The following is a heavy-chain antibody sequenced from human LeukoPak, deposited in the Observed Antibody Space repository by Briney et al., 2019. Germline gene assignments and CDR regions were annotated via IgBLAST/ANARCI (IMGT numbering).Heavy chain of an antibody. J-gene: IGHJ5*02. Sequence: ASVKVSCKASGYTFTSYGISWVRQAPGQGLEWMGWISAYNGNTNYAQKLQGRVTMTTDTSTSTAYMELSSLRSEDTAVYYCAAEGDYDSSGLDPWGQGTLVTVSS. D-gene: IGHD3-22*01. CDR3: AAEGDYDSSGLDP. CDR1: GYTFTSYG. CDR2: ISAYNGNT. V-gene: IGHV1-18*01.